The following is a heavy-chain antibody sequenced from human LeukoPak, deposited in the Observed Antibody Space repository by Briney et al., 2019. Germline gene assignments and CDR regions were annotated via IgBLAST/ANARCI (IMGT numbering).Heavy chain of an antibody. V-gene: IGHV3-30-3*01. J-gene: IGHJ6*03. CDR2: ISYDGSNK. Sequence: PGRSLRLSCAASGFTFSSYAMHWVRQAPGKGLEWVAVISYDGSNKYYADSVKGRFTISRDNSKNTLYLQMNSLRAEDTAVYYCARDTISSGGYYYMDVWGKGTTVTVSS. D-gene: IGHD3-3*01. CDR3: ARDTISSGGYYYMDV. CDR1: GFTFSSYA.